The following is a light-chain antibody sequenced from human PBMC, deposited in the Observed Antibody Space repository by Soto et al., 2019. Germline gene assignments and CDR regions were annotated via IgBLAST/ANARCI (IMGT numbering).Light chain of an antibody. V-gene: IGKV3-20*01. CDR1: QNVNSDQ. Sequence: EIALTQTLDTLSLSPGERATLSCRASQNVNSDQLAWYQQKPGQAPRLLIYGASSRATGIPDRFSGSGPGTDFTLTISRLEPEDFAVYYCHQYDSWTFGQGTKVDIK. CDR2: GAS. J-gene: IGKJ1*01. CDR3: HQYDSWT.